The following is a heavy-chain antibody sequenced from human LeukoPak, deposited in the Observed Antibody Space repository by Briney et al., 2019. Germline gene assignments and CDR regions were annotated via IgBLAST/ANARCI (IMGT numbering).Heavy chain of an antibody. CDR1: GGTFSSYA. Sequence: GASVKVSCKASGGTFSSYAISWVRQAPGQGLEWMGGIIPIFGTANYAQKFQGRVTITADKSTSTAYMELSSLRSEDTAVYYCAAGGGSDYGDRYYYYYYYMDVWGKGTTVTVSS. J-gene: IGHJ6*03. CDR3: AAGGGSDYGDRYYYYYYYMDV. V-gene: IGHV1-69*06. D-gene: IGHD4-17*01. CDR2: IIPIFGTA.